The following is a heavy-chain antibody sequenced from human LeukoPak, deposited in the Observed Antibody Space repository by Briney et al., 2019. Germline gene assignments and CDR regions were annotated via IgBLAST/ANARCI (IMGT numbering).Heavy chain of an antibody. Sequence: GGSLRLSCAVSGVTFSHAWMTWVRQAPGKGLEWVGLIKSKTDGGTKDYAAPVKGRFTISTDDSENTLYLQMNSLKPEDTGVYYCTTVGSGTYLEYYYYMDVWGKGTTVTVSS. J-gene: IGHJ6*03. V-gene: IGHV3-15*01. CDR1: GVTFSHAW. CDR3: TTVGSGTYLEYYYYMDV. D-gene: IGHD3-10*01. CDR2: IKSKTDGGTK.